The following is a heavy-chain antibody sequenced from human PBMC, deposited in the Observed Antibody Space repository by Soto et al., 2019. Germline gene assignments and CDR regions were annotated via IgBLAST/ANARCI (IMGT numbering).Heavy chain of an antibody. D-gene: IGHD3-22*01. CDR3: ARDYYDSSGYAAFFDY. CDR1: GGSFSGYY. J-gene: IGHJ4*02. V-gene: IGHV4-34*01. Sequence: SETLSLTCAVYGGSFSGYYWSWIRQPPGKGLEWIGEINHSGSTNYNPSLKSRVTISVDTSKNQFSLYLQMNSLRAEDTAVYYCARDYYDSSGYAAFFDYWGQGTLVTVSS. CDR2: INHSGST.